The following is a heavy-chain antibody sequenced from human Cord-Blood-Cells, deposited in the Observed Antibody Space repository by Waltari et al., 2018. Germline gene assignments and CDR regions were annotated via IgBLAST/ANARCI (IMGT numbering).Heavy chain of an antibody. CDR1: GCTFSSYP. Sequence: QAQLVQSGAEVKKPGSSVKVSCKASGCTFSSYPIRWVRQATGQGLEWKGGIIPIFGTANYAQEYQGRVTITADKSTSTAYMELSSLISEDTAVYYCARVPSSGSYFDYWGQGTLVTVSS. D-gene: IGHD1-26*01. CDR2: IIPIFGTA. V-gene: IGHV1-69*06. J-gene: IGHJ4*02. CDR3: ARVPSSGSYFDY.